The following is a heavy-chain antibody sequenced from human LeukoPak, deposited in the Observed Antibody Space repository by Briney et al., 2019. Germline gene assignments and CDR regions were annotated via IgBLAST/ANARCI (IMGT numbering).Heavy chain of an antibody. D-gene: IGHD3-22*01. CDR1: GFTFSSYA. V-gene: IGHV3-23*01. J-gene: IGHJ4*02. Sequence: GGSLRLSCAASGFTFSSYAMSWVRQAPGKGLEWVSAISGSGGSTYYADSVKGRFTISRDNSKNTLYLQMNSLRAEDTAVYYCAKVRIPYDSSGYYDYWGQGTLDTVSS. CDR3: AKVRIPYDSSGYYDY. CDR2: ISGSGGST.